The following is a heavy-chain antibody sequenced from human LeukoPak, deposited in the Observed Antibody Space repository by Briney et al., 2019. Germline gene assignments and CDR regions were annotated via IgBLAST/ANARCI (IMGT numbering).Heavy chain of an antibody. CDR2: ISPSGGST. D-gene: IGHD2-15*01. CDR3: ARGLVVVVAATPGYFDY. Sequence: ASVKVSCKASGYTFTSYYMHWVRQAPGQGLEWMGIISPSGGSTSYAQKFQGRVTMTRDMSTSTVYMELSSLRSEDTAVYYCARGLVVVVAATPGYFDYWGQGTLVTVSS. J-gene: IGHJ4*02. CDR1: GYTFTSYY. V-gene: IGHV1-46*01.